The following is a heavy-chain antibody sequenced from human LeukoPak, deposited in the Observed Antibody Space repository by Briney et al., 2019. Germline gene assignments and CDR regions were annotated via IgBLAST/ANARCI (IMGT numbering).Heavy chain of an antibody. V-gene: IGHV3-23*01. CDR1: GFTFSSYS. CDR3: AKESHCSGGTCYGGFDP. J-gene: IGHJ5*02. Sequence: PGGSLRLSCAASGFTFSSYSMNWVRQAPGKGLEWVSTISGSGGSTYYADSVKGRFTISRDSSKNTMYLQMNSLRAEDTAVYYCAKESHCSGGTCYGGFDPWGQGTLVTVSS. CDR2: ISGSGGST. D-gene: IGHD2-15*01.